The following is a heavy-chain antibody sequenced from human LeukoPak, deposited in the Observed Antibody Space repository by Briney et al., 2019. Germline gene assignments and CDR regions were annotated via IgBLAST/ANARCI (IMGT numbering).Heavy chain of an antibody. V-gene: IGHV4-4*07. CDR1: GGSISSYY. CDR3: ARDGYCSGGSCYSGYAFDI. Sequence: SETLSLTCTVSGGSISSYYWSWIRQPAGQGLEWMGRIYTSGSTNYNPSIKRRVTMSVDTSTNQFSLKLSSVTAADTAVYYCARDGYCSGGSCYSGYAFDIWGQGTMVTVSS. CDR2: IYTSGST. D-gene: IGHD2-15*01. J-gene: IGHJ3*02.